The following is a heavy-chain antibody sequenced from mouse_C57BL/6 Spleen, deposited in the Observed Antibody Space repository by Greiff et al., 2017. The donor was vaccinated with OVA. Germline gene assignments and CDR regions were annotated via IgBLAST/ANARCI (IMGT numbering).Heavy chain of an antibody. CDR2: INPGSGGT. D-gene: IGHD1-1*01. CDR1: GYAFTNYL. V-gene: IGHV1-54*01. Sequence: QVQLKQSGAELVRPGTSVKVSCKASGYAFTNYLIEWVKQRPGQGLEWIGVINPGSGGTNYNEKFKGKATLTADKSSSTAYMQLSSLTSEDSAVYFCARNLLLLRGYAMDYWGQGTSVTVSS. J-gene: IGHJ4*01. CDR3: ARNLLLLRGYAMDY.